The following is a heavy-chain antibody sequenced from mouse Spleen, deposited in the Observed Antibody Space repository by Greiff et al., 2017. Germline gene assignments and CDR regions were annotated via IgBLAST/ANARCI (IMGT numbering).Heavy chain of an antibody. D-gene: IGHD2-13*01. Sequence: VQLQQSGAELVRPGASVKLSCKASGYTFTDYYINWVKQRPGQGLEWIARIYPGSGNTYYNEKFKGKATLTAEKSSSTAYMQLSSLTSEDSAVYFCGREGDYLYYYAMDYWGQGTSVTVSS. CDR2: IYPGSGNT. CDR3: GREGDYLYYYAMDY. J-gene: IGHJ4*01. CDR1: GYTFTDYY. V-gene: IGHV1-76*01.